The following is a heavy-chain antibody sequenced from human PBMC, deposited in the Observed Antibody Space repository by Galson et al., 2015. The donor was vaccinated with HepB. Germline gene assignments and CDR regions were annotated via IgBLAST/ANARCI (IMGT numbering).Heavy chain of an antibody. J-gene: IGHJ6*02. CDR2: INAGNGNT. Sequence: SVKVSCKASGYTFTSYAMHWVRQAPGQRLEWMGWINAGNGNTKYSQKFQGRVTITRDTSASTAYMELSSLRSEDTAVYYCARSLYCSSTSCYPGYYGMDVWGQGTTVTVSS. CDR1: GYTFTSYA. D-gene: IGHD2-2*01. CDR3: ARSLYCSSTSCYPGYYGMDV. V-gene: IGHV1-3*01.